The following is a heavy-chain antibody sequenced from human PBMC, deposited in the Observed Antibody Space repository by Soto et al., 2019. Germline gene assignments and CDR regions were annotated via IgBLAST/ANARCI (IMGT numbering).Heavy chain of an antibody. CDR3: AREFSTVTPAGDYYGMDV. CDR2: IIPIFGTA. CDR1: GGTFSSYA. V-gene: IGHV1-69*01. J-gene: IGHJ6*02. Sequence: QVQLVQSGAEVKKPGSSVKVSCKASGGTFSSYAISWVRQAPGQGLEWMGGIIPIFGTANYAQKFQGRVTITADEYTSTAYMELSSLRSEDTAVYYCAREFSTVTPAGDYYGMDVWGQGTTVTVSS. D-gene: IGHD4-17*01.